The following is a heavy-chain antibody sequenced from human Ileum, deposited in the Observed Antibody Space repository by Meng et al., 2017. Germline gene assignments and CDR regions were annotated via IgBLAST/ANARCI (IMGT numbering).Heavy chain of an antibody. CDR3: ARNGAYSADH. V-gene: IGHV4-61*08. Sequence: QGQLQESGPGLVRLSETLSLICAVSGGSVSSSGYQWGWIRQPPGKGLEWIGYASTNYNPSLKSRVTISVDTSNNQYSLRLTSVTAADTAMYYCARNGAYSADHWGQGTLVTVSS. J-gene: IGHJ4*02. CDR1: GGSVSSSGYQ. D-gene: IGHD2-15*01. CDR2: AST.